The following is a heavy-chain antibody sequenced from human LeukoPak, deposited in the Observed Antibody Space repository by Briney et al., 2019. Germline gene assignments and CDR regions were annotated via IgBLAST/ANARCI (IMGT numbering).Heavy chain of an antibody. Sequence: SETLSLTCTVSGGSISSYYWSWIRQPAGKGLEWIGRIYTSGSTNYNPSLKSRVTISVDTSKNQFSLKLSSVTAADTAVYYCARDRYLNYYDSSRAGGYFDYWGQGTLVTVSS. CDR2: IYTSGST. V-gene: IGHV4-4*07. CDR3: ARDRYLNYYDSSRAGGYFDY. D-gene: IGHD3-22*01. J-gene: IGHJ4*02. CDR1: GGSISSYY.